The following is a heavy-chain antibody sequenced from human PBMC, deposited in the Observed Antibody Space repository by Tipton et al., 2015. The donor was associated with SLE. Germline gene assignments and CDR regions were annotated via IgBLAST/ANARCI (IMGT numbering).Heavy chain of an antibody. CDR3: ARYSLVIGGYSDYDPNGPFDY. D-gene: IGHD5-12*01. V-gene: IGHV4-39*07. Sequence: LRLSCTVSGGSISSSSYYWGWIRQPPGKGLEWIGSIYYSGSTYYNPSLKSRVTISVDTSKNQFSLKLTSATAADTAVYYCARYSLVIGGYSDYDPNGPFDYWGQGTLVTVSS. CDR1: GGSISSSSYY. CDR2: IYYSGST. J-gene: IGHJ4*02.